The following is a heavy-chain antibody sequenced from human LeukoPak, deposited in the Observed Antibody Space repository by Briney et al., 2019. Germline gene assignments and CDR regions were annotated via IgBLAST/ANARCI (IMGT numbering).Heavy chain of an antibody. Sequence: GGSLRLSCAASGFTFSSYEMNWVRQAPGKGLEWVSYISSSGSTIYYADSVKGRFTISGDNAKNSLYLQMNSLRAEDTAVYYCARDTTAGDLDYWGQGTLVTVSS. CDR2: ISSSGSTI. D-gene: IGHD6-13*01. CDR3: ARDTTAGDLDY. V-gene: IGHV3-48*03. CDR1: GFTFSSYE. J-gene: IGHJ4*02.